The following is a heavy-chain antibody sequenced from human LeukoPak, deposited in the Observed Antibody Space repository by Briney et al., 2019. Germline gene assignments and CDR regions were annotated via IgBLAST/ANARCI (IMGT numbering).Heavy chain of an antibody. CDR2: ISGSGGST. CDR1: GFTFSSYA. V-gene: IGHV3-23*01. J-gene: IGHJ5*02. Sequence: GGSLRLSCAASGFTFSSYAMSWVRQAPGKGLEWVSAISGSGGSTYYADSVKGRFTISRDNSKNTLYLQMNSLRAKDAAVYYCAKDWKKQLLWPLPAWGQGTLVTVSS. D-gene: IGHD2-2*01. CDR3: AKDWKKQLLWPLPA.